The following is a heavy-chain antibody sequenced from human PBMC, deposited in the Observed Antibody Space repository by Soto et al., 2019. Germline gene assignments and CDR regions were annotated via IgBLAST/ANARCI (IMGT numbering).Heavy chain of an antibody. CDR1: GYSFTSYW. Sequence: PGESLKISCKGSGYSFTSYWISWVRQMPGKGLEWMGRIDPSDSYTNYSPSFQGHVTISADKSISTAYLQWSSLKASDTAMYYCASTIAARHYYYGMDVWGQGTTVTVSS. J-gene: IGHJ6*02. V-gene: IGHV5-10-1*01. D-gene: IGHD6-6*01. CDR3: ASTIAARHYYYGMDV. CDR2: IDPSDSYT.